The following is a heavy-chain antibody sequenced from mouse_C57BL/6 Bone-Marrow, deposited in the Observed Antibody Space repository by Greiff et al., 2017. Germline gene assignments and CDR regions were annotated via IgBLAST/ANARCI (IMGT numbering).Heavy chain of an antibody. CDR1: GYSITSGYY. CDR3: ARDESYYYGHWYFDG. J-gene: IGHJ1*03. CDR2: ISYDGSN. D-gene: IGHD1-1*01. V-gene: IGHV3-6*01. Sequence: EVQLQESGPGLVKPSQSLSLTCSVTGYSITSGYYWNWIRQFPGNKLEWMVYISYDGSNNYNPSLKNRISITRDTSQTQFFLKLTSLTTEDTATYYCARDESYYYGHWYFDGWGTGTTVTVSA.